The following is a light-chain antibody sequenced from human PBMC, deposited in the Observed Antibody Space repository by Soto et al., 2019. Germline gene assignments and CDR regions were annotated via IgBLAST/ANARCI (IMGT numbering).Light chain of an antibody. CDR1: QSVSSY. V-gene: IGKV3-11*01. J-gene: IGKJ5*01. CDR2: DAS. Sequence: EIVLTQSPVTLSLSPGERATLSCRASQSVSSYLAWYQQKPGQAPRLLIYDASNRATGIPARFSGSGSGTDFTLTISSLEPDDFAVYYCQQRSNWQITFGQGTRLEIK. CDR3: QQRSNWQIT.